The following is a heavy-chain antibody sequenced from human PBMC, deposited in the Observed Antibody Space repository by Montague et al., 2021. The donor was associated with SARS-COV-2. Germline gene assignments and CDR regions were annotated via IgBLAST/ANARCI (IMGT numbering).Heavy chain of an antibody. Sequence: SETLSLTCTASGGSLTSYGYYWAWIRQPPGKGLEWIGSIYYSGSTYYNPSLKSRVTISIDTSKNQFSLKLNSVTAADTAVYYCARTTPYDVLTGFPSYYFDYWGQGTLVTVSS. V-gene: IGHV4-39*01. D-gene: IGHD3-9*01. CDR2: IYYSGST. CDR3: ARTTPYDVLTGFPSYYFDY. CDR1: GGSLTSYGYY. J-gene: IGHJ4*02.